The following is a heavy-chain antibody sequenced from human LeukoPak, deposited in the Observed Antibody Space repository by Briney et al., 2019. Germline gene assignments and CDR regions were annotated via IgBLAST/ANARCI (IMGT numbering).Heavy chain of an antibody. CDR2: LSYDGSNK. CDR1: GFTFSSYA. J-gene: IGHJ4*02. D-gene: IGHD2-21*01. CDR3: ARGHIVVMADDDVFDY. V-gene: IGHV3-30*04. Sequence: GRSLRLSCAASGFTFSSYAMHWVRQAPGKGLEWVAVLSYDGSNKYYADSVEGRFTISRDNAKKSLYLEMNSLRAEDTAVYYCARGHIVVMADDDVFDYWGQGTLVTVSS.